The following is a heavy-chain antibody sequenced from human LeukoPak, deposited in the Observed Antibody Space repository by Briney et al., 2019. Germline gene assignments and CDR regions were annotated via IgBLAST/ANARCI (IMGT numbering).Heavy chain of an antibody. J-gene: IGHJ4*02. D-gene: IGHD4-17*01. V-gene: IGHV4-39*01. CDR3: ARLGLSTLTTGYFDF. CDR1: GGSISSSSYY. Sequence: SETLSLTCTVSGGSISSSSYYWGWVRQPPGTGLEWIGTIYYSGVTFYNPSLKSRLTISVDTSNNQFSLRLNSVTAADTAVYYCARLGLSTLTTGYFDFWGQGNLVTVSS. CDR2: IYYSGVT.